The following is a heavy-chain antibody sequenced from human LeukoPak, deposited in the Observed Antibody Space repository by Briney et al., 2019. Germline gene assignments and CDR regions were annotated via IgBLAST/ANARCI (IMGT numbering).Heavy chain of an antibody. CDR1: GFTFSTFA. J-gene: IGHJ4*02. CDR2: MSGSGGSGT. Sequence: SGGSLRLSCAASGFTFSTFAMGWVRQAPGKGLERVSVMSGSGGSGTYYADSVEGRFTISRDNSKNTLFLEMNSLRAEDTALYYCAKGYYGGSATHFDSWGQGIVVTVSS. D-gene: IGHD4-23*01. CDR3: AKGYYGGSATHFDS. V-gene: IGHV3-23*01.